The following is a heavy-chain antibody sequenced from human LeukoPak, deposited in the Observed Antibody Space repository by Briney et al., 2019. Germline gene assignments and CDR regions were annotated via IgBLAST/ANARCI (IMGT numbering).Heavy chain of an antibody. CDR1: GYTFTSYY. J-gene: IGHJ4*02. D-gene: IGHD6-13*01. V-gene: IGHV1-46*01. CDR3: ARVLAAGTPLFDY. CDR2: INPIGGST. Sequence: ASVNVSCKASGYTFTSYYMHWLRQAPAQGREWMGIINPIGGSTSYAQKFQGRVTMTRDTSTSTVYMELSSLRSEDTAVYYCARVLAAGTPLFDYWGQGTLVTVSS.